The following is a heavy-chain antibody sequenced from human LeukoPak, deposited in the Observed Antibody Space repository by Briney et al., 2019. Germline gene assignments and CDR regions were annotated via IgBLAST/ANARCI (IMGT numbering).Heavy chain of an antibody. Sequence: GGSLRLSCAASGFTFSSYAMSWVRQAPGKGLEWVSGISGSGDNTYYADSVKGRFTISRDNSKNTLYLQMNSLRAEDTAVYYCAKGRKLLWFGESDYWGQGTLVTVSS. CDR2: ISGSGDNT. D-gene: IGHD3-10*01. CDR1: GFTFSSYA. J-gene: IGHJ4*02. V-gene: IGHV3-23*01. CDR3: AKGRKLLWFGESDY.